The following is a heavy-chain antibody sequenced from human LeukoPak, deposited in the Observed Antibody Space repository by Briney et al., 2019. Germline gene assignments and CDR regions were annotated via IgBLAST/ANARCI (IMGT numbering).Heavy chain of an antibody. D-gene: IGHD3-22*01. CDR2: ISAYNGNT. CDR1: GYTFTSYG. J-gene: IGHJ1*01. V-gene: IGHV1-18*01. CDR3: ARAGYYYDSSGYYEHALETAEYFQH. Sequence: ASVKVSFKASGYTFTSYGISWVRQAPGQGLEWMGWISAYNGNTNYAQKLQGRVTMTTDTSTSTAYMELRSLRSDDTAVYYCARAGYYYDSSGYYEHALETAEYFQHWGQGTLVTVSS.